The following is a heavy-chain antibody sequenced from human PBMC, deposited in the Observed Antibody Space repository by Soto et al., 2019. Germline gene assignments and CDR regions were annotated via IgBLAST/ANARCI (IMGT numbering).Heavy chain of an antibody. J-gene: IGHJ4*02. D-gene: IGHD2-15*01. CDR1: GFTFSSYA. Sequence: QVQLVESGGGVVQPGRSLRLSCAASGFTFSSYAMHWVRQAPGKGLEWVAVISYDGSNKYYADSVKGRFPISRDNSKNTLYLQMNRLRAEDTAVYYCARVSYSSGRAHFDYWGQGTLVTVSS. V-gene: IGHV3-30-3*01. CDR2: ISYDGSNK. CDR3: ARVSYSSGRAHFDY.